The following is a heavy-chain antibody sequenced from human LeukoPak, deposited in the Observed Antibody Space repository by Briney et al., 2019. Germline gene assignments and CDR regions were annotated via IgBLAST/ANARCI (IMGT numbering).Heavy chain of an antibody. D-gene: IGHD1-26*01. CDR3: ARDRGIVGATRLDY. J-gene: IGHJ4*02. CDR1: GGSISTSSYY. Sequence: SETLSLTCTVSGGSISTSSYYWGWIRQPPGKGLEWIGSIFYSGSTYYNPSLKSRVTMSVDTSKNQFSLKLSSVTAADTAVYYCARDRGIVGATRLDYWGQGTLVTVSS. CDR2: IFYSGST. V-gene: IGHV4-39*07.